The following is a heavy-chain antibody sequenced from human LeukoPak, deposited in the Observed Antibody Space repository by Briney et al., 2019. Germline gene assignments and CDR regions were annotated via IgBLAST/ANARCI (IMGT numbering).Heavy chain of an antibody. CDR2: IYYSGST. J-gene: IGHJ6*02. CDR3: ARAHCAGDCDCGMDV. CDR1: GGSISSGGYY. D-gene: IGHD2-21*02. V-gene: IGHV4-31*03. Sequence: PSETLSLTCTVSGGSISSGGYYWSWIRQHPGKGLEWIAYIYYSGSTYHNPSLKSRLITSVDTSKNQFSLKLSSVTDADTAVYYCARAHCAGDCDCGMDVWGQGTTVTVYS.